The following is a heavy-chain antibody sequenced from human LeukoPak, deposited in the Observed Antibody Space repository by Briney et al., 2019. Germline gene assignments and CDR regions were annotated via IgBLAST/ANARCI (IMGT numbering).Heavy chain of an antibody. Sequence: ASVKVSCKASGYTFTSYDINWVRPATGQGLEWMGWMNPNSGNTGYAQKFQGRVTMTRNTSISTAYMELSSLRSEDTAVYYCARLDDREVYYYYGMDVWGQGTTVTVSS. CDR2: MNPNSGNT. D-gene: IGHD1-1*01. J-gene: IGHJ6*02. CDR3: ARLDDREVYYYYGMDV. V-gene: IGHV1-8*01. CDR1: GYTFTSYD.